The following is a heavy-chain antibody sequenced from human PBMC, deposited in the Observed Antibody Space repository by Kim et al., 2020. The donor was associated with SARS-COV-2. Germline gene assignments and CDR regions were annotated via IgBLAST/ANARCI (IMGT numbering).Heavy chain of an antibody. V-gene: IGHV4-34*01. J-gene: IGHJ4*02. CDR1: GGSFSGYY. Sequence: SETLSLTCAVYGGSFSGYYWSWIRQPPGKGLEWIGEINHSGSTNYNPSLKSRVTISVDTSKNPFSLKLSSVTAADTAVYYCSRDPYYYDRTFDYWGQGTLVTVSS. CDR3: SRDPYYYDRTFDY. D-gene: IGHD3-22*01. CDR2: INHSGST.